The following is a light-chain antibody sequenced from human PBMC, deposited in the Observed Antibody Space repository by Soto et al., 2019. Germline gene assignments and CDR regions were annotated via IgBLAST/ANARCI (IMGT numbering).Light chain of an antibody. Sequence: QSALTQPASVSGSPGQSITISCTGTSSDVGGYNSVSWYQQHPGKAPKFMIYEVSNRPSGVSNRFSGSKSGNTASLTISGLQAEDEADYYCTAYTSSSTVVFGGVPKLTVL. CDR3: TAYTSSSTVV. J-gene: IGLJ2*01. V-gene: IGLV2-14*01. CDR1: SSDVGGYNS. CDR2: EVS.